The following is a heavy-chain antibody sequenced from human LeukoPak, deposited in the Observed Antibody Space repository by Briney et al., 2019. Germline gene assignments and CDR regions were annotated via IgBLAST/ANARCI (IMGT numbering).Heavy chain of an antibody. V-gene: IGHV3-30*04. D-gene: IGHD5-24*01. Sequence: GGSLRLSCAASGFTFSSYAMHWVRQAPGKGLEWVAVISYDGSNKYYADSVKGRFTISRDNSKNTLYLQMSSLRAEDTAVYYCARVIGMATGDYWGQGTLVTVSS. CDR1: GFTFSSYA. CDR3: ARVIGMATGDY. CDR2: ISYDGSNK. J-gene: IGHJ4*02.